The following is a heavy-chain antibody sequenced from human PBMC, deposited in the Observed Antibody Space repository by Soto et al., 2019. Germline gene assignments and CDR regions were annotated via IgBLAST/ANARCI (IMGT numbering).Heavy chain of an antibody. J-gene: IGHJ4*02. CDR2: ISYDGSNK. CDR3: AKDYQAPDY. Sequence: PGGSLRLSCAASGFTFSNYGMHWVRQAPGKGLEWVAVISYDGSNKYYADSVKGRFTISRDNSKNTLYLQMNSLRAEDTAVYYCAKDYQAPDYWGQGTLVTVSS. CDR1: GFTFSNYG. D-gene: IGHD3-16*02. V-gene: IGHV3-30*18.